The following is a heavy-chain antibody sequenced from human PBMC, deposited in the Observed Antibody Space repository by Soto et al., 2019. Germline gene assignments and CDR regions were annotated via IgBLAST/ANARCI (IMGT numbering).Heavy chain of an antibody. Sequence: SETLSLTCTVSGGSISSGGYYWSWKRQHPGKGLEWIGYIYYSGSTYYYPSLKSRVTISVDTSKNQFSLKLSSVTAADTAVYYCAREKADYYYYGMDVWGQGTTVTVSS. V-gene: IGHV4-31*03. J-gene: IGHJ6*02. CDR2: IYYSGST. CDR1: GGSISSGGYY. CDR3: AREKADYYYYGMDV.